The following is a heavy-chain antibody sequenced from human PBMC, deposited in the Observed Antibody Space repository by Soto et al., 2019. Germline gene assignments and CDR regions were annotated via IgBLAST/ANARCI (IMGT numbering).Heavy chain of an antibody. J-gene: IGHJ4*02. CDR2: IYYSGST. V-gene: IGHV4-39*01. CDR3: ARVGEGEEGDIVVVPAAVSTGLFGY. Sequence: SVTLSLTCTVPGCSISRRLYYCGWIRQTPGKGLEWIGIIYYSGSTYYNPSLKSRVTISVDTSKNQFSLKLSSVTAADTAVYYCARVGEGEEGDIVVVPAAVSTGLFGYWGQGTLVTVS. CDR1: GCSISRRLYY. D-gene: IGHD2-2*01.